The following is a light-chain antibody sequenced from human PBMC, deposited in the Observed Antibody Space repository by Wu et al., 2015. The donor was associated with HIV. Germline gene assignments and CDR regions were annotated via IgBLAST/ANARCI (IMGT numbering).Light chain of an antibody. J-gene: IGKJ4*01. CDR1: ESVRNGY. CDR3: QQYDSSSLT. V-gene: IGKV3-20*01. CDR2: DAS. Sequence: IVLTQSPDNVSVSPGARVILSCRASESVRNGYLAWYQQTPGQAPRLLVFDASSRATGVPDRFRGSGSGTDFTLTISRLEPEDYAMYYCQQYDSSSLTFGGGTKVDI.